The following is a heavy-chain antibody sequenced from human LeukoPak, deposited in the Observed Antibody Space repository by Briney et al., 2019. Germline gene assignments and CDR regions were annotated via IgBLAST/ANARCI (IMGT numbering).Heavy chain of an antibody. V-gene: IGHV3-21*01. CDR1: GFTFSSYS. Sequence: GGSLRLSCAASGFTFSSYSMNWVRQAPGKGLEWVSSISSSSSYIYYADSVKGRFTISRDNAKNSLYLQMNSLRAEDTAVYYCSKEQYSSWIPHAFDIWGQGTMVTVSS. CDR2: ISSSSSYI. J-gene: IGHJ3*02. CDR3: SKEQYSSWIPHAFDI. D-gene: IGHD3-22*01.